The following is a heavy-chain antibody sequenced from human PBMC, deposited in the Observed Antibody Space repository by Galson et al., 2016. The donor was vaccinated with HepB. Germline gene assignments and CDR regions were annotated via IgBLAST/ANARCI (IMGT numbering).Heavy chain of an antibody. D-gene: IGHD2-2*01. V-gene: IGHV3-21*01. CDR1: GFTFNTYN. Sequence: SLRLSCAASGFTFNTYNMNWVRQTPAKGLEWVSSISPRSNSIYYATSVKGRFTISRDNAKNSLYLQMTSLGVDDTAVYYCTKGTQRNIALVPAAVGFEWWGHGTRVTVSS. CDR3: TKGTQRNIALVPAAVGFEW. J-gene: IGHJ5*01. CDR2: ISPRSNSI.